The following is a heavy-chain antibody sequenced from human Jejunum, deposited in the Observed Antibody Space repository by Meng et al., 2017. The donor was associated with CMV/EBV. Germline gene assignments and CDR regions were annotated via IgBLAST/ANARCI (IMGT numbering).Heavy chain of an antibody. CDR2: ISHAGTSQ. CDR3: ARDGMIIAPLDY. J-gene: IGHJ4*02. D-gene: IGHD3-16*01. V-gene: IGHV3-30-3*01. Sequence: CAASGFTFSDYTMHWVRQAPGKGLEWVAAISHAGTSQYYADSAKGRFTISRDNSKNTLYLQMNDLRDDDTAIYFCARDGMIIAPLDYWGQGTLVTVSS. CDR1: GFTFSDYT.